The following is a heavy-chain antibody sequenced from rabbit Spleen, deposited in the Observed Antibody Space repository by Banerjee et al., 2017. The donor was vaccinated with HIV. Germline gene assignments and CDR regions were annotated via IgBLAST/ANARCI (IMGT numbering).Heavy chain of an antibody. Sequence: QSLEESGGDLVKPGASLTLTCKASGFDFTSTYYMCWVRQAPGKGLELIACIDTSSYNTYYATWAKGRFTITKTSSTTVTLQMTSLTAADTATYFCARGDISGADATWDYLGLWGPGTLVTVS. V-gene: IGHV1S40*01. D-gene: IGHD4-1*01. CDR2: IDTSSYNT. J-gene: IGHJ6*01. CDR3: ARGDISGADATWDYLGL. CDR1: GFDFTSTYY.